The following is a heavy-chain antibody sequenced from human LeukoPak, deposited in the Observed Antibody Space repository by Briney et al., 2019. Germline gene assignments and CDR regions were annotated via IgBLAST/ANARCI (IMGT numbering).Heavy chain of an antibody. D-gene: IGHD6-6*01. CDR2: IKQDGSEK. CDR3: ARSYSSSYRSYYYYYMDV. CDR1: GFTFSSYW. V-gene: IGHV3-7*01. Sequence: GGSLRLSCAASGFTFSSYWMSWVRQAPGKGLEWVANIKQDGSEKYYVDSVKGRFTISRDNAKNSLYLQLNSLRAEDTAVYYCARSYSSSYRSYYYYYMDVWGKGTTVTVSS. J-gene: IGHJ6*03.